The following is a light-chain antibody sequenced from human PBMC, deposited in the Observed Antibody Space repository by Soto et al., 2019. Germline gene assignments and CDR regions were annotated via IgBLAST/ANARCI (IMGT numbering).Light chain of an antibody. CDR2: GAS. J-gene: IGKJ3*01. Sequence: EIVLTQSPGTLSLSPGERATLSCRASQSVRSNYLAWYQQRPGQAPRLLIYGASNRATGIPDRFSGSGSGTDLTLTISRLEPEDFAVYYCQQYGTSPFTFGPGTKVDIK. CDR1: QSVRSNY. CDR3: QQYGTSPFT. V-gene: IGKV3-20*01.